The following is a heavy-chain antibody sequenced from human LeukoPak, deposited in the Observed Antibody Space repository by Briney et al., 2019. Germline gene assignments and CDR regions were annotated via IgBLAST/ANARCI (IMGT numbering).Heavy chain of an antibody. CDR3: ARGTTFFDY. CDR2: IYHSGST. D-gene: IGHD1-1*01. CDR1: GYSISSGYY. J-gene: IGHJ4*02. V-gene: IGHV4-38-2*01. Sequence: SATLSLTCAVSGYSISSGYYCGWIRQPPGKGLEWIGSIYHSGSTYYNPSLKSRVTISVDTSKNQFSLKLSSVTAADTAVYYCARGTTFFDYWGQGTLVTVSS.